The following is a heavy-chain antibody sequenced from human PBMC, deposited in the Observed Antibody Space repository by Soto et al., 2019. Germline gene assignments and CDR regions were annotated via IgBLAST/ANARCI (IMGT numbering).Heavy chain of an antibody. D-gene: IGHD6-19*01. CDR3: ARLMSRIAVAGTHYYYGMDV. CDR2: IYPGDSDT. V-gene: IGHV5-51*01. CDR1: GYSFTSYW. J-gene: IGHJ6*02. Sequence: GESLKISCKCSGYSFTSYWIGWVRQMPGKGLEWMGIIYPGDSDTRYSPSFQGQVTISADKSISTAYLQWSSLKASDTAMYYCARLMSRIAVAGTHYYYGMDVWGQGTTVTVSS.